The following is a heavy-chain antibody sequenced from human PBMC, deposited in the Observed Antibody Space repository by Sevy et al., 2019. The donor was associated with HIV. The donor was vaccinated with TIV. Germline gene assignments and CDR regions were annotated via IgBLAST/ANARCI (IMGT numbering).Heavy chain of an antibody. J-gene: IGHJ5*02. CDR2: IKSKSDGGTV. Sequence: GGSLRLSCAASGFTFSDAWMGWVRQAAGKGLECVGRIKSKSDGGTVEHAAPVKGRSTISRDDSKDTLYLQMNSLKTEDTAVYFCITYPRITTTGTGGFDPWGQGTLVTVSS. D-gene: IGHD6-13*01. V-gene: IGHV3-15*01. CDR3: ITYPRITTTGTGGFDP. CDR1: GFTFSDAW.